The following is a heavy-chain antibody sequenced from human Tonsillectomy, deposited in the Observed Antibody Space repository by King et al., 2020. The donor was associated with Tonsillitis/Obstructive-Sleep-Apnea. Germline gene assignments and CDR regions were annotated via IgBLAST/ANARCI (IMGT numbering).Heavy chain of an antibody. CDR1: GFTFSTYA. V-gene: IGHV3-30*04. J-gene: IGHJ3*02. CDR2: ISYDGSNN. Sequence: VQLVESGGGVVQPGRSLRLSCAASGFTFSTYAMHWVRQAPGKGLEWVAVISYDGSNNYYADSVKGRFTISRDNSKNTLYLQMNSLRAEDTAVYYCARDRDCSSTSFDNAFDIWGQGTMVTVSS. CDR3: ARDRDCSSTSFDNAFDI. D-gene: IGHD2-2*01.